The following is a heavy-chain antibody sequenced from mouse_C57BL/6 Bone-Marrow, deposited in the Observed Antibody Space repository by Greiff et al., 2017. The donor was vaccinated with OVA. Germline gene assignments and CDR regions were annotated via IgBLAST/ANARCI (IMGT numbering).Heavy chain of an antibody. CDR1: GFTIKNTY. J-gene: IGHJ1*03. D-gene: IGHD2-3*01. CDR3: ARGGDGYWTYWYFDV. V-gene: IGHV14-3*01. Sequence: EVQLVESVAELVRPGASVKLSCTASGFTIKNTYMHWVKQRPEQGLEWIGRIDPANGNTKYAPKFQGKATITADTSSNTAYLQLSSLTSEDTAIYYCARGGDGYWTYWYFDVWGTGTTVTVSS. CDR2: IDPANGNT.